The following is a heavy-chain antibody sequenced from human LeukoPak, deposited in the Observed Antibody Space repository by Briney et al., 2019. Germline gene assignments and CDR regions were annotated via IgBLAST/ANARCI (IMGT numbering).Heavy chain of an antibody. CDR2: INHSGST. J-gene: IGHJ6*02. V-gene: IGHV4-34*01. Sequence: PSETLSLTCAVYGGSFSGYYWSWIRQPPGKGLEWIGEINHSGSTNYNPSLKSRVTISVDTSKNQFSLKLSSVTAADTAVYYCARGDVGDYDYYYGMDVWGQGTTVTVSS. CDR3: ARGDVGDYDYYYGMDV. CDR1: GGSFSGYY. D-gene: IGHD4-17*01.